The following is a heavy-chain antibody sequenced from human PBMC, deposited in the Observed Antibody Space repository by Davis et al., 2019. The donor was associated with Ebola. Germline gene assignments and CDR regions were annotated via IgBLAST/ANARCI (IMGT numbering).Heavy chain of an antibody. CDR3: ARDQPHITGTLFDP. Sequence: GESLKISCAASGFTFSSYWMSWVRQAPGKGLEWVANIKQDGSEKYYVDSVKGRFTISRDNAKNSLYLQMNSLRAEDTAVYYCARDQPHITGTLFDPWGQGTLVTVSS. D-gene: IGHD1-20*01. CDR1: GFTFSSYW. V-gene: IGHV3-7*03. J-gene: IGHJ5*02. CDR2: IKQDGSEK.